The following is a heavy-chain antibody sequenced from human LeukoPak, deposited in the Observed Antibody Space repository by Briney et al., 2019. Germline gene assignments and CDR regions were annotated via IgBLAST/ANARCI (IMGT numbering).Heavy chain of an antibody. CDR3: ATAKVLANNWFDP. J-gene: IGHJ5*02. CDR1: GFPFSLYS. V-gene: IGHV3-21*04. Sequence: GGSLRLSCAASGFPFSLYSMNWVRQAPGKGLEWVSSISSSSNYIYYTDSVKGRFTISRDNAKNSLYLQMNSLRAEDTAVYYCATAKVLANNWFDPWGQGTLVTVSS. CDR2: ISSSSNYI.